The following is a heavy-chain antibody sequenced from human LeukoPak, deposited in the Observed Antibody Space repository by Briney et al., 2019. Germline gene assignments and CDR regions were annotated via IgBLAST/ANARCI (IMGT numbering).Heavy chain of an antibody. D-gene: IGHD5-12*01. CDR3: ASSGSAYYYYMDV. CDR1: GFTFSSYA. V-gene: IGHV3-30*01. J-gene: IGHJ6*03. Sequence: GGSLRLSCAASGFTFSSYAMHWVRQAPGKGLEWVAVISYDGSNKYYADSVKGRFTISRDNSKNTLYLQMNSLRAEDTAVYYCASSGSAYYYYMDVWGKGTMVTVSS. CDR2: ISYDGSNK.